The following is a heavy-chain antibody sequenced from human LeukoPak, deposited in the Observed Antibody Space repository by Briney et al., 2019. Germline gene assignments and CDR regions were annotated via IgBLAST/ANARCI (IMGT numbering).Heavy chain of an antibody. CDR1: GYTFTSYG. V-gene: IGHV1-18*01. J-gene: IGHJ3*02. D-gene: IGHD4-17*01. Sequence: GASVKVSCKASGYTFTSYGISWVRQAPGQGLEWMGWISAYNGNTNYAQKLQGRVTMTTDTSTSTAYMELRSLRSDDTAVYYCARDDGSYGDYCFDIWGQGTMVTVSS. CDR2: ISAYNGNT. CDR3: ARDDGSYGDYCFDI.